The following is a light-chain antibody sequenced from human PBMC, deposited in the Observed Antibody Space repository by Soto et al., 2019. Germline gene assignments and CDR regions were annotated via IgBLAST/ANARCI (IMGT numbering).Light chain of an antibody. CDR1: SSNIGAGYD. J-gene: IGLJ1*01. Sequence: QSVLTQPPSVSGGPGQRVTISCTGSSSNIGAGYDVRWYQQLPGTAPKLLIYGNSNRPSGVPDRFSGSKSGTSASLAITGLQAEDEADYYCQSYDSSLSGWVFGTGTKSPS. CDR3: QSYDSSLSGWV. CDR2: GNS. V-gene: IGLV1-40*01.